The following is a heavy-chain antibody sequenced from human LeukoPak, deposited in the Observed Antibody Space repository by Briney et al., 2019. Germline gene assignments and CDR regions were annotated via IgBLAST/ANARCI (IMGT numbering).Heavy chain of an antibody. Sequence: GGSLRLSCGASGFTFSSYAMAWVRQAPGKGLEWVSAIRGTGSSTYYADSVKGRFTISRDNAKNSLYLQMNSLRAEDTAVYYCARQGTDYGDNWFDPWGQGTLVTVSS. CDR2: IRGTGSST. V-gene: IGHV3-23*01. CDR1: GFTFSSYA. CDR3: ARQGTDYGDNWFDP. D-gene: IGHD4-17*01. J-gene: IGHJ5*02.